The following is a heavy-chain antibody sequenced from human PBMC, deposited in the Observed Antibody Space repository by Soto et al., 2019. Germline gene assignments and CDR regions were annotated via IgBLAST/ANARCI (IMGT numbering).Heavy chain of an antibody. Sequence: QVQLVQSGAEVKKPGSSVKVSCKASGGTFSSYSISWVRQAPGQGIEWMGGIIPIFGTANYAQKFQGRVTITADESTSTAYMELRSLRSEDTAVYYCASGIAAAGNFDYWGQGTLVTVSS. D-gene: IGHD6-13*01. CDR3: ASGIAAAGNFDY. CDR2: IIPIFGTA. J-gene: IGHJ4*02. V-gene: IGHV1-69*12. CDR1: GGTFSSYS.